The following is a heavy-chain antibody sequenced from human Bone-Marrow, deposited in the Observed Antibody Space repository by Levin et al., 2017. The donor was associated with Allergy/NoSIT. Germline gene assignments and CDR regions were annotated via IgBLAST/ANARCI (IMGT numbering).Heavy chain of an antibody. V-gene: IGHV1-69*13. J-gene: IGHJ2*01. Sequence: GASVKVSCKASGGTFSSYAISWVRQAPGQGLEWMGGIIPIFGTANYAQKFQGRVTITADESTSTAYMELSSLRSEDTAVYYCARDGLKRGYSGYDYEGYWYFDLWGRGTLVTVSS. CDR3: ARDGLKRGYSGYDYEGYWYFDL. CDR1: GGTFSSYA. CDR2: IIPIFGTA. D-gene: IGHD5-12*01.